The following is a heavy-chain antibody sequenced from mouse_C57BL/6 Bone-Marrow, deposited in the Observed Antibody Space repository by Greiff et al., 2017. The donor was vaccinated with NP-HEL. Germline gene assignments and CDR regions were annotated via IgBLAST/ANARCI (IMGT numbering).Heavy chain of an antibody. CDR3: ARGSNYAMDY. CDR2: IYPRSGNT. J-gene: IGHJ4*01. V-gene: IGHV1-81*01. Sequence: VQLQQSGAELARPGASVKLSCKASGYTFTSYGISWVKQRTGQGLEWIGEIYPRSGNTYYNEKFKGKATLTADKSSSTAYMELRSLTSKDSAVYFCARGSNYAMDYWGQGTSVTVSS. D-gene: IGHD5-1*01. CDR1: GYTFTSYG.